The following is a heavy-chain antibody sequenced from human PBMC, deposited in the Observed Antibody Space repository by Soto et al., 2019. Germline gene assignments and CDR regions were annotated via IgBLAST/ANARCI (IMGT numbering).Heavy chain of an antibody. D-gene: IGHD5-12*01. Sequence: EVQLLESGGGLVQPGGSLRLSCAASGFTFRSSAMSWVRHAPGKGLDWVSAISGNGDTTYYADSVKGRFTISRDISKNTLYLQMNSLRAEDTAVYYCAKIRGYDLGSTTFQHWGQGTLVTVSS. J-gene: IGHJ1*01. CDR2: ISGNGDTT. CDR3: AKIRGYDLGSTTFQH. V-gene: IGHV3-23*01. CDR1: GFTFRSSA.